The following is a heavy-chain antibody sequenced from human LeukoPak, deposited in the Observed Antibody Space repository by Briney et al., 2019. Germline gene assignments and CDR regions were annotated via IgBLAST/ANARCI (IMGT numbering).Heavy chain of an antibody. Sequence: SETLSLTCAVSGGSISEYYWSWIRQVPGKGLEWIGYMYYGVTSSYSPSLKSRVTISVDTSKNQVSLKLSSVTAADTAIYYCAGNEFWSGYYRLFYWGQGKLVSVAS. CDR1: GGSISEYY. V-gene: IGHV4-59*01. J-gene: IGHJ4*02. D-gene: IGHD3-3*01. CDR2: MYYGVTS. CDR3: AGNEFWSGYYRLFY.